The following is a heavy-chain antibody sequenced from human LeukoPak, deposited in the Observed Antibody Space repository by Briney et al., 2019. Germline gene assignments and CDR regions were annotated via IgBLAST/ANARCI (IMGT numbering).Heavy chain of an antibody. V-gene: IGHV3-30*18. CDR2: ISYDGRNT. J-gene: IGHJ6*02. CDR1: GSTFSIYG. Sequence: GNSLRLSCAASGSTFSIYGMHWVRQAPGKGLEWVTAISYDGRNTYYEDAVKGRFTISRDNSKNTLYLQMHSLRAEDTAVYYCGKRELWHGSGEDAWGQGTTVTVSS. CDR3: GKRELWHGSGEDA. D-gene: IGHD3-10*01.